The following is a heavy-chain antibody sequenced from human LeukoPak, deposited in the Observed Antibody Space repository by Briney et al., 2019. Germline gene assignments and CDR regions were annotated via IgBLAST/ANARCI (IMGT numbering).Heavy chain of an antibody. CDR2: IYYSGST. V-gene: IGHV4-30-4*08. CDR1: GGSISSGDYY. CDR3: ARRVGPNYYYYYMDV. J-gene: IGHJ6*03. D-gene: IGHD1-26*01. Sequence: SQTLSLTCTVSGGSISSGDYYWSWIRQPPGKGLEWIGYIYYSGSTYYNPSLKSRVTISVDTSKNQFSLKLSSVTAADTAVYYCARRVGPNYYYYYMDVWGKGTTVTVSS.